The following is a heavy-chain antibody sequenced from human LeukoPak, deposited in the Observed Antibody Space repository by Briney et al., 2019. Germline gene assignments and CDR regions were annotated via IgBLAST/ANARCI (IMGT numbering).Heavy chain of an antibody. Sequence: PSETLSLTCAVYGGSFSGYYWSWIRQPPGKGLEWIGEINHSGSTNYNPSLKSRVTISVDTSKNQFSLKLSSVTAADTAVYYCARDYYGSGGPLDYWGQGTLVTVSS. D-gene: IGHD3-10*01. CDR2: INHSGST. CDR3: ARDYYGSGGPLDY. J-gene: IGHJ4*02. CDR1: GGSFSGYY. V-gene: IGHV4-34*01.